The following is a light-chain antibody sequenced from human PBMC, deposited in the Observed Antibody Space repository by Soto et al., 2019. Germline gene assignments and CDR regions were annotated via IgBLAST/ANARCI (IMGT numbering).Light chain of an antibody. CDR1: NSDVGSYHL. J-gene: IGLJ1*01. CDR3: CSYAGISSFYV. V-gene: IGLV2-23*02. CDR2: GVN. Sequence: QSGLTQPPAVYGSSGQWITIFCNVTNSDVGSYHLVSWYQQHRGKAPKLMIYGVNKRPSGVSNSFSGSKSGNTASLTISGLQAEDEADYFCCSYAGISSFYVFGTGTKVTV.